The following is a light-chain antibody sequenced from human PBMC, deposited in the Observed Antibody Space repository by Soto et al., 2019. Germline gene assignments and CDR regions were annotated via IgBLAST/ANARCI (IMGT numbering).Light chain of an antibody. CDR1: NSNIGSNT. CDR2: SNN. Sequence: QSVLTQPPSASGTPGQRVTFSCSGSNSNIGSNTVNWYQQFPGTAPKLLIYSNNQRPSGVPDRFSGSKSGTSASLAISGLQSEDEADYYCTAWDDSLNGRVFGGGTKVTVL. J-gene: IGLJ2*01. V-gene: IGLV1-44*01. CDR3: TAWDDSLNGRV.